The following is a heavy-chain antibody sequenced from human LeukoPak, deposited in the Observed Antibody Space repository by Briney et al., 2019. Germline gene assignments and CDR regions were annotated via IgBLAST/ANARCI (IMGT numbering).Heavy chain of an antibody. D-gene: IGHD6-19*01. Sequence: ASVKVSCKASGYSFTGYYMHWVRQAPGQRLEWMGWINPKSGGTNYEQKFQSRVTMTRDTSISTAYMELSSLRSDDTAVYYCAKVGGDTTGWYNYYFDYWGQGTLVTVSS. CDR2: INPKSGGT. V-gene: IGHV1-2*02. J-gene: IGHJ4*02. CDR3: AKVGGDTTGWYNYYFDY. CDR1: GYSFTGYY.